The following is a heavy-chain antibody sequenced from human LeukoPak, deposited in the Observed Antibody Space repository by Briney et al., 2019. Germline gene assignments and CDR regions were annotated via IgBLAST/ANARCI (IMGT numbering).Heavy chain of an antibody. Sequence: GGSLRLSCAASGFSFSRYAMTWVRQAPGKGLEWVSAISGSGGSTYYADSVKGRSTISRDNSKNTLYLQMNSLRAEDTAVYYCAKEILRYYFDYWGQGTLVTVSS. CDR1: GFSFSRYA. V-gene: IGHV3-23*01. D-gene: IGHD4-17*01. CDR2: ISGSGGST. CDR3: AKEILRYYFDY. J-gene: IGHJ4*02.